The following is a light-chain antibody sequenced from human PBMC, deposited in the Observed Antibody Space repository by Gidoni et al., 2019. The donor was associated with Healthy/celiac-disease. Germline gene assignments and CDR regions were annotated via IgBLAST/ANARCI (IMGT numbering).Light chain of an antibody. Sequence: EIVLTQSPGTLSLSPGERATLSCRASQSVSSSYLAWYQQKPGQAPSLLIYGASSRATGIPDRFSGSGSGTDFTLTISRLEPEDFAVYYCQQFGLTFGGGTKVEIK. CDR3: QQFGLT. V-gene: IGKV3-20*01. CDR2: GAS. CDR1: QSVSSSY. J-gene: IGKJ4*01.